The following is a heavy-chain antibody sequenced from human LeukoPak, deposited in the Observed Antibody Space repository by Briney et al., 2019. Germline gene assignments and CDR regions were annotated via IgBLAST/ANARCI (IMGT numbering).Heavy chain of an antibody. D-gene: IGHD3-9*01. CDR1: GGSISSYY. Sequence: SETLSLTCTVSGGSISSYYWSWIRQPPGKGLEWIGYIYYSGSTNYNPSLKSRVTISVDTSKNQFSQKLSSVTAADTAVYYCARDDILTGYFVFDPWGQGTLVTVSS. CDR2: IYYSGST. CDR3: ARDDILTGYFVFDP. J-gene: IGHJ5*02. V-gene: IGHV4-59*01.